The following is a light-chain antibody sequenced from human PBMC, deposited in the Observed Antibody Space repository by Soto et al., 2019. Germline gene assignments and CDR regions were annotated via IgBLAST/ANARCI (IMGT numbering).Light chain of an antibody. CDR2: DNS. CDR3: QSYDSSLTGYV. J-gene: IGLJ1*01. V-gene: IGLV1-40*01. CDR1: SSNIGAGYD. Sequence: SALTQPPSVSGAPGQRVTISCTGSSSNIGAGYDVHWYQQLPGTAPKLLIYDNSNRPSGVPDRFSGSKSGTSASLAITGLQAEDEAEYYCQSYDSSLTGYVFGSGTKVTV.